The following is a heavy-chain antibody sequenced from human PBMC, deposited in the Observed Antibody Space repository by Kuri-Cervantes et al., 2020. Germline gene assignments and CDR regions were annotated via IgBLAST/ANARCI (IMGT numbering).Heavy chain of an antibody. CDR1: GFTFSSYG. Sequence: LSLTCAASGFTFSSYGMHWVRQAPGKGLEWVAVISYDGSNKYYADSVKGRFTISRDNPKNTLYLQMNSLRAEDTAVYYCAKVSEQLPPDYWGQGTLVTVSS. V-gene: IGHV3-30*18. CDR2: ISYDGSNK. CDR3: AKVSEQLPPDY. J-gene: IGHJ4*02. D-gene: IGHD5-18*01.